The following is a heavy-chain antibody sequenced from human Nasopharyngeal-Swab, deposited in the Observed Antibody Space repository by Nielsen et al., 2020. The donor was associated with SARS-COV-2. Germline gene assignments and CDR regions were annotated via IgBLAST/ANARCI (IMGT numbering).Heavy chain of an antibody. CDR2: VSEDGSST. D-gene: IGHD2-21*01. V-gene: IGHV3-30-3*01. CDR3: ARAGTPIVGYYYYMDV. Sequence: GESLKISCAAFGFTFSNDAMHWVRQAPGKGLEWVGIVSEDGSSTSYADSVKGRFTISRDNSKNTLSLQMSSVRVEDTAVYYCARAGTPIVGYYYYMDVWGIGATVIVSS. CDR1: GFTFSNDA. J-gene: IGHJ6*03.